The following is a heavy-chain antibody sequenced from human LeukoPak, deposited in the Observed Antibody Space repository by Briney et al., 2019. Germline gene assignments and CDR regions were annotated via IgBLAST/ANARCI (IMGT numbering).Heavy chain of an antibody. CDR3: AKGVTATRPDYFDN. CDR1: GFTFSSYA. V-gene: IGHV3-23*01. CDR2: ISGSASST. J-gene: IGHJ4*02. D-gene: IGHD1-20*01. Sequence: GGSLRLSCAASGFTFSSYAMSWVRQAPGKGLEWDSTISGSASSTYNAESVRGRLTVSRDNSKNTLSLQMNSLTAEDTAVYFCAKGVTATRPDYFDNWGQGTLVSVSS.